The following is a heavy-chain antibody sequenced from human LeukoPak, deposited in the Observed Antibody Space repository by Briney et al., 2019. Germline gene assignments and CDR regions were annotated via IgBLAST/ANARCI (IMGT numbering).Heavy chain of an antibody. J-gene: IGHJ6*02. V-gene: IGHV3-30*18. Sequence: GRSLRLSCAASGFTSSSYGMHWVRQAPGKGLEWVAVISYDGSNKYHADSVKGRFTISRDNSKNTLYLQMNSLRAEDTAVYYCAKRLRLYYGMDVWGQGTTVTVSS. CDR2: ISYDGSNK. D-gene: IGHD2-8*01. CDR1: GFTSSSYG. CDR3: AKRLRLYYGMDV.